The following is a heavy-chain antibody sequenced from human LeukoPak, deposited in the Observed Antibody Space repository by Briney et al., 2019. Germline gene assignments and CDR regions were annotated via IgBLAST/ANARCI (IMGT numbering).Heavy chain of an antibody. D-gene: IGHD4-17*01. J-gene: IGHJ3*02. CDR2: ISYIGST. Sequence: SETLSLTCAVSSDSFSSHYWTWIRQPPGKGLEWIGYISYIGSTNYNPSLKSRVTISIDTSKNQFSLKLSSVTAADTGVYYCARDLVTVTKGFDIWGQGTMVSVS. V-gene: IGHV4-59*11. CDR1: SDSFSSHY. CDR3: ARDLVTVTKGFDI.